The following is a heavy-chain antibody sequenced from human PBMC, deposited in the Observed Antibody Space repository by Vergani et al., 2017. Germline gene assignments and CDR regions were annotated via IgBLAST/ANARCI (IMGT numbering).Heavy chain of an antibody. CDR2: IYHSGST. J-gene: IGHJ4*02. CDR3: ARGVALSSFYYDSSGYYSLDY. V-gene: IGHV4-4*02. Sequence: QVQLQESGPGLVKPSGTLSLTCAVSGGSISSSNWWSWVRQPPGKGLEWIGEIYHSGSTNYNPSLKSRVTISVDKSKNQFSLKLSSVTAADTAVYYCARGVALSSFYYDSSGYYSLDYWGQGTLVTVSS. D-gene: IGHD3-22*01. CDR1: GGSISSSNW.